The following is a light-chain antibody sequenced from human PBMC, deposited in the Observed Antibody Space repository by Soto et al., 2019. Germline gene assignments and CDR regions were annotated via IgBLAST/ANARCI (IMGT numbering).Light chain of an antibody. V-gene: IGKV3-11*01. CDR1: QSVSTF. CDR2: DAS. J-gene: IGKJ4*01. Sequence: IVLTQSPATLSLSPWESATLSCRASQSVSTFLAWYQQKPGQAPRLLIYDASKRATGIPARLSGSGSVTDFTLTISSLDPEDFAVYYCQQRGNRPLTFGGGTKVDIK. CDR3: QQRGNRPLT.